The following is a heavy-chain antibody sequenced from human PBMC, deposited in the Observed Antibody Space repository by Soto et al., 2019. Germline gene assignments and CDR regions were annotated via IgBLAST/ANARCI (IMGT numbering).Heavy chain of an antibody. V-gene: IGHV3-21*01. CDR3: ARVIAARRADV. J-gene: IGHJ6*02. D-gene: IGHD6-6*01. Sequence: GGSLRLSCAASGFTFSSYSMNWVRQAPGKGLKWVSSIRSSSSYIYYSDSVKGRFTISRDNAKNSLYLQMNSLRAEDTAVYYCARVIAARRADVWGQGTTVTVSS. CDR1: GFTFSSYS. CDR2: IRSSSSYI.